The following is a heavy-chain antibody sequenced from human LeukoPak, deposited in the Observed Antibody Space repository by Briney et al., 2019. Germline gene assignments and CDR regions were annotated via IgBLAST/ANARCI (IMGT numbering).Heavy chain of an antibody. CDR2: IYYSGST. D-gene: IGHD3-22*01. J-gene: IGHJ4*02. CDR1: GGSISSSSFY. V-gene: IGHV4-39*01. CDR3: ARVTYYYDSSGYYFDY. Sequence: SETLSLTCTVSGGSISSSSFYWGCIRQPPGKGLEWIGSIYYSGSTYYNPSLKSRVTISVDTSKNQFSLKLNSVTAADTAVYYCARVTYYYDSSGYYFDYWGQGTLVTVSS.